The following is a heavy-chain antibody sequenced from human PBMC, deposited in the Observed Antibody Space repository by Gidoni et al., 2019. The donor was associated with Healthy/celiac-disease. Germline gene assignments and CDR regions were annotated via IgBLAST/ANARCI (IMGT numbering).Heavy chain of an antibody. J-gene: IGHJ4*02. CDR1: GGSFSGYY. CDR3: ARPANTAMAFDY. V-gene: IGHV4-34*01. D-gene: IGHD5-18*01. Sequence: QVQLQQWGAGLLKPSETLSLTCAVYGGSFSGYYWSWIRQPPGKGLEWIGEINHSGSTNYNPSLKSRVTISVDTSKNQFSLKLGSVTAADTAVYYCARPANTAMAFDYWGQGTLVTVSS. CDR2: INHSGST.